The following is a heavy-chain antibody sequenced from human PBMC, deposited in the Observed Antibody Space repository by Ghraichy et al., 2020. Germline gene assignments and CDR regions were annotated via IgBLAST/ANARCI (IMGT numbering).Heavy chain of an antibody. Sequence: GGSPRLSCAASGFTFRTYWMGWVRQAPGKGLEWVANIKQDESEKYFVDSVKGRFTISRDNAKNSLYLQMNSLRAEDTAVYYCARQPTSLGCYGGRHDYWGQGILVTVSS. D-gene: IGHD4-23*01. V-gene: IGHV3-7*01. CDR2: IKQDESEK. CDR1: GFTFRTYW. J-gene: IGHJ4*02. CDR3: ARQPTSLGCYGGRHDY.